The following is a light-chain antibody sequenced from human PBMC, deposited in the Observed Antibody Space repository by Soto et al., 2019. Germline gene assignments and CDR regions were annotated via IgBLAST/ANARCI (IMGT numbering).Light chain of an antibody. V-gene: IGKV3-11*01. J-gene: IGKJ1*01. CDR2: DAF. CDR1: RSISNY. Sequence: EIVLTQSPATLSLSPGETATLSCRASRSISNYLAWYQQTPGQAPRLVVYDAFSRATGIPDRFSGSGSGTDVTLAISSLEPEDFAVYFCLHRSNWPRWKFGQGTNVDMK. CDR3: LHRSNWPRWK.